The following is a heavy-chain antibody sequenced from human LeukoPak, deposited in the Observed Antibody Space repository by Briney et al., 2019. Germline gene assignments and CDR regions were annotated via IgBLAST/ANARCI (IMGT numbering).Heavy chain of an antibody. CDR1: GGSISSSSYY. J-gene: IGHJ4*02. V-gene: IGHV4-61*01. D-gene: IGHD4-17*01. Sequence: SETLSLTCTVSGGSISSSSYYWSWIRQPPGKGLEWIGYIYYSGSTNYNPSLKSRVTISVDTSKNQFSLKLSSVTAADTAVYYCARGSPYGDYVDYWGQGTLVTVSS. CDR2: IYYSGST. CDR3: ARGSPYGDYVDY.